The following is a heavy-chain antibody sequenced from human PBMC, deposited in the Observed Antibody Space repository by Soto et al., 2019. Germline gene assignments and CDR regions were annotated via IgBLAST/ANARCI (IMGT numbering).Heavy chain of an antibody. Sequence: SGPTLVNPTQTLTLACTFSGFSLSTSGVGVGWIRQPPGKALEWLALIYWNDDKRYSPSLKSRLTITKDTSKNQVVLTMTNMDPVDTATYYCAHRPSGWYLFDYWGQGTLVTVS. V-gene: IGHV2-5*01. CDR1: GFSLSTSGVG. J-gene: IGHJ4*02. CDR2: IYWNDDK. D-gene: IGHD6-19*01. CDR3: AHRPSGWYLFDY.